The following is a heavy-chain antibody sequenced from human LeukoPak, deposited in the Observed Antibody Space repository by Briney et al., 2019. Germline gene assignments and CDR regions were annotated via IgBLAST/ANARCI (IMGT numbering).Heavy chain of an antibody. D-gene: IGHD3-10*01. J-gene: IGHJ4*02. Sequence: GGSLRLSCAASGFTCSSYSMNWVRQAPGKGLEWVSSISSSSSYIYYADSVKGRFTISRDNAKNSLYLQMNSLRAEDTAVYYCARGYGSGSYAIDYWGQGTLVTVSS. V-gene: IGHV3-21*01. CDR1: GFTCSSYS. CDR3: ARGYGSGSYAIDY. CDR2: ISSSSSYI.